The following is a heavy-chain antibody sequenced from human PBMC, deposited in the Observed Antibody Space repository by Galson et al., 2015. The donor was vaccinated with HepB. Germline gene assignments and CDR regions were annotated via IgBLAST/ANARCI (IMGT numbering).Heavy chain of an antibody. Sequence: SVKVSCKASGGTFSSYAISWVRQAPGQGLEWMGGIIPIFGIANYAQKFQGRVTITADKSTSTAYMELSSLRSEDTAVYYCARQLTAMVDYYYYGIDVWGQRATGTVSS. J-gene: IGHJ6*02. CDR3: ARQLTAMVDYYYYGIDV. V-gene: IGHV1-69*10. CDR2: IIPIFGIA. CDR1: GGTFSSYA. D-gene: IGHD5-18*01.